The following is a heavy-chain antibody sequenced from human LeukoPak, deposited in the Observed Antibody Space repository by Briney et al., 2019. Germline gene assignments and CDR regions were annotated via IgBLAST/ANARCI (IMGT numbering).Heavy chain of an antibody. J-gene: IGHJ4*02. V-gene: IGHV3-7*03. Sequence: GGSLRLSCAASGFTFSSYWMSWVRQAPGKGLEWVANIKQDGSEKYYVDSVKGRFTISRDNAKNSLYLQMNSLRAEDTAVYYCAKAVAYCGGDCLPWGQGTLVTVSS. CDR2: IKQDGSEK. CDR1: GFTFSSYW. D-gene: IGHD2-21*02. CDR3: AKAVAYCGGDCLP.